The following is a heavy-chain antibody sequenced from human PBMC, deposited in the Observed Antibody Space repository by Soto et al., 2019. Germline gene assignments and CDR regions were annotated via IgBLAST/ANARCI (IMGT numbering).Heavy chain of an antibody. J-gene: IGHJ4*02. V-gene: IGHV1-3*04. CDR3: ARHPDLTLVTTLDY. CDR2: INISNGNT. Sequence: ASVKVSCKASGYTFKSYQIYWVRQAPGQRLECMGWINISNGNTEYSQNFQGRVTMTRDTSASTEYMELRSLRSEDTAVYYCARHPDLTLVTTLDYWGQGTPVTVSS. CDR1: GYTFKSYQ. D-gene: IGHD4-17*01.